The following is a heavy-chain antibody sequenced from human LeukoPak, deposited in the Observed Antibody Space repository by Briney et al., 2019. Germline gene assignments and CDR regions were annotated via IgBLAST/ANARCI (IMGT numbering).Heavy chain of an antibody. CDR1: GLTFSTSG. Sequence: PGGSLRLSCTASGLTFSTSGFNWVRQAPGQGLEGVASIGPTGSDRYHADSIKGRFTSSRDNANNVLYLQMNSLRAEDTAVYYCATETNGRHYDYWGQGTLLTVSS. D-gene: IGHD1-14*01. CDR3: ATETNGRHYDY. CDR2: IGPTGSDR. V-gene: IGHV3-21*06. J-gene: IGHJ4*02.